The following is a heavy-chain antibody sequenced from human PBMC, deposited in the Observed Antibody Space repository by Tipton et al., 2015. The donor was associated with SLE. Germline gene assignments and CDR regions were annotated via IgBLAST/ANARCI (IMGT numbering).Heavy chain of an antibody. D-gene: IGHD1-7*01. V-gene: IGHV1-8*01. CDR3: ARGPEITGTTSIDY. Sequence: QSGAEVKKPGASVKVSCKASGYTFTSYDINWERQATGQGLEWMGWMNPNSGNTGYAQKFQGRVTMTRNTSISTAYMELSSLRSEDTAVYYCARGPEITGTTSIDYWGQGTLVTVSS. CDR1: GYTFTSYD. J-gene: IGHJ4*02. CDR2: MNPNSGNT.